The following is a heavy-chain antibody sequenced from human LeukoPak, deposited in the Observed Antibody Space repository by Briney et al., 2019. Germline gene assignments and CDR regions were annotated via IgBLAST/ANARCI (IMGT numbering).Heavy chain of an antibody. Sequence: GSLRLSCAASRFTFSYYWMSWVRQAPGKGLEWVANIKQDGSEKYYVDSVKGRFTISRDNAKNSLYLQMNSLRAEDTAVYYCARIYDSSGYFDYWGQGTLVTVSS. CDR1: RFTFSYYW. V-gene: IGHV3-7*01. J-gene: IGHJ4*02. CDR3: ARIYDSSGYFDY. D-gene: IGHD3-22*01. CDR2: IKQDGSEK.